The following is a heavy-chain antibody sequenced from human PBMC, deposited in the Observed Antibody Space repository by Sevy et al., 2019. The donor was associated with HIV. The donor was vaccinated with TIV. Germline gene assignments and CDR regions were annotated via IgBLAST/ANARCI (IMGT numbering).Heavy chain of an antibody. Sequence: GGSLRLSCAAPGFTFSKYSMSWVRQPPGKGLEWISTLSFGCGEINYADSVKGRFTISRDNSKTSVYLQMNNLRPEVTAVYYCAREGCTKPHDYWGQGTLVTVSS. D-gene: IGHD2-8*01. J-gene: IGHJ4*02. CDR2: LSFGCGEI. V-gene: IGHV3-23*01. CDR3: AREGCTKPHDY. CDR1: GFTFSKYS.